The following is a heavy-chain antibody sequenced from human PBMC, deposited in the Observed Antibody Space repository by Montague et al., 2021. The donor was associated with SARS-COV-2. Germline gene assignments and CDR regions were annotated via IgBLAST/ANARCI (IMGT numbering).Heavy chain of an antibody. D-gene: IGHD6-13*01. J-gene: IGHJ4*03. Sequence: SETLSLTCTVSGGSINTPNHYWGWIRQPPGKGLEWVGSMSYSGSSYYNPSLRRRLTISVDTSKNQFSLRLSSVTAADTAVYYCARLLAATGYFDFWGQGTLVTVSS. V-gene: IGHV4-39*01. CDR1: GGSINTPNHY. CDR2: MSYSGSS. CDR3: ARLLAATGYFDF.